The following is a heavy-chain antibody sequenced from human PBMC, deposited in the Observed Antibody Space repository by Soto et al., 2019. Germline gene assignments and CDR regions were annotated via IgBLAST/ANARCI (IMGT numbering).Heavy chain of an antibody. Sequence: GGSLRLSCAASGFTVSSNYMSWVRQAPGKGLEWVSLIYSGGSTYYSDSVKDRFTISRDNSENTLYLQMDSLSAEDTAVYYCARDRIATQGYYYMDVWGKGTTVTVSS. CDR1: GFTVSSNY. V-gene: IGHV3-66*01. J-gene: IGHJ6*03. CDR3: ARDRIATQGYYYMDV. D-gene: IGHD6-6*01. CDR2: IYSGGST.